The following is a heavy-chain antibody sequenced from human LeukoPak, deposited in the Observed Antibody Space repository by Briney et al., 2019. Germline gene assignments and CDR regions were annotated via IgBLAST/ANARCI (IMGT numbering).Heavy chain of an antibody. V-gene: IGHV4-59*08. CDR3: ARIGLFGGVMGYFDY. J-gene: IGHJ4*02. D-gene: IGHD3-16*01. CDR2: IYYSGST. CDR1: GGSISSYY. Sequence: SETLSLTCTVSGGSISSYYWSWIRQPPGKGLVWIGYIYYSGSTNYNPSLKSRVTISVDTSKNQFSLKLSSVTAADTAVYYCARIGLFGGVMGYFDYWGQGTLVTVSS.